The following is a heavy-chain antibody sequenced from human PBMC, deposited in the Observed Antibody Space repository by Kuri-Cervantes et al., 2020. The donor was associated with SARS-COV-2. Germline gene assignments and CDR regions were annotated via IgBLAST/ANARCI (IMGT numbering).Heavy chain of an antibody. V-gene: IGHV3-23*01. D-gene: IGHD1-26*01. J-gene: IGHJ4*02. CDR3: AKVDPPVEWELPVSYFDY. Sequence: LSLTCAASGFTFSSYAMSWVRQAPGKGPEWVSAISGSGGSTYYADSVKGRFTISRDNSKNTLYLQMNSLRAEDTAVYYCAKVDPPVEWELPVSYFDYWGQGTLVTVSS. CDR1: GFTFSSYA. CDR2: ISGSGGST.